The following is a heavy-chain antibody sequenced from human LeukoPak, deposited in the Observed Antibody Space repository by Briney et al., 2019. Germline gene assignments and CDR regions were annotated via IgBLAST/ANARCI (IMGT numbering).Heavy chain of an antibody. CDR2: IYYSGST. CDR3: ASETTTKYYYGSGRKNWFDP. J-gene: IGHJ5*02. D-gene: IGHD3-10*01. CDR1: GGSISSSSYY. V-gene: IGHV4-39*01. Sequence: SETLSLTCTVSGGSISSSSYYWGWIRQPPGKGLGWIGSIYYSGSTYYNPSLKSRVTISVDTSKNQFSLKLSSVTAADTAVYYCASETTTKYYYGSGRKNWFDPWGQGTLVTVSS.